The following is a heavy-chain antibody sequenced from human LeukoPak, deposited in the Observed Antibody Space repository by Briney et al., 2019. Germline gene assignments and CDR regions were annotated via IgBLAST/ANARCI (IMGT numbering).Heavy chain of an antibody. J-gene: IGHJ6*02. CDR1: GFTVSSNF. CDR2: IYSNGNG. V-gene: IGHV3-53*01. CDR3: AWPLRFNDNMDV. D-gene: IGHD3-3*01. Sequence: SGGSLRLSCAASGFTVSSNFMSWVRQTPGKGLEWVSIIYSNGNGYYAASVEGRFTISRDNSKNTMYLQMNSPRAEDTAVYYCAWPLRFNDNMDVWGQGTTVTVSS.